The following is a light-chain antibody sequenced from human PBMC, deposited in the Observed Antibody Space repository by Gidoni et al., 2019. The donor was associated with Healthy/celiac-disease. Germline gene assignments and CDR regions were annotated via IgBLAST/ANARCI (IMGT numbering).Light chain of an antibody. CDR1: NIGSKS. V-gene: IGLV3-21*03. J-gene: IGLJ2*01. CDR3: QVWDSSSDHVV. Sequence: SYVLTPPPSVSVAPGKTARVTCGGNNIGSKSVHWDQQKPGQAPVLVVYDDSDRPSGITERFSGSNSGNTATLTISRVEAGDEADYYCQVWDSSSDHVVFGGGTKLTVL. CDR2: DDS.